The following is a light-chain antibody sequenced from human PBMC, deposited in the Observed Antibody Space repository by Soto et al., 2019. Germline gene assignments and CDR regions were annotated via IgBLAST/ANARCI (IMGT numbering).Light chain of an antibody. J-gene: IGKJ5*01. CDR3: QQYNTYAT. CDR2: DAS. CDR1: QNIRNL. V-gene: IGKV1-5*01. Sequence: DVQLSQSPSTVSAAVGDSVTITFRASQNIRNLLAWYQQKPGKAPKPLIYDASTLKTGVPSRFSGSGSGSEFNFTITGLQPDDFATYFCQQYNTYATFGQGTRLEI.